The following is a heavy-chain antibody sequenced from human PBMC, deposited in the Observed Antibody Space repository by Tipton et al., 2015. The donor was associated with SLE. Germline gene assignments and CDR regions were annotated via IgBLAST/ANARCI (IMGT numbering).Heavy chain of an antibody. J-gene: IGHJ4*02. V-gene: IGHV4-61*02. Sequence: TLSLTCTVSGGSISSSSYYWSWIRPPARKGLEWIGRIYTSGSTNYNPSLKSRVTMSVDTSKNQFSLKLSSVTAADTAVYYCARGGIAAAVVYFDYWGQGTLVTVSS. CDR1: GGSISSSSYY. CDR2: IYTSGST. D-gene: IGHD6-13*01. CDR3: ARGGIAAAVVYFDY.